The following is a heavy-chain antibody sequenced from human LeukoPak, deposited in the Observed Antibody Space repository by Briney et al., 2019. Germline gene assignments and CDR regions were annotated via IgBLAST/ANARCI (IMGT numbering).Heavy chain of an antibody. CDR3: ARARTAAAGHDAFDM. J-gene: IGHJ3*02. V-gene: IGHV4-39*07. CDR1: GGSISSSNYY. D-gene: IGHD6-13*01. CDR2: IYYSGST. Sequence: SETLSLTRTVSGGSISSSNYYWGWIRQPPGKGLEWIESIYYSGSTYYNPSLKSRVTISVDTSKNQFSLKLSSVTAADTAVYYCARARTAAAGHDAFDMWGQGTMVTVSS.